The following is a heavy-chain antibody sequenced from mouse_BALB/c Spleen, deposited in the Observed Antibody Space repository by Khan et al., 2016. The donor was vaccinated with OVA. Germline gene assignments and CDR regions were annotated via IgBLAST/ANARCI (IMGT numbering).Heavy chain of an antibody. CDR1: GFTFTTAG. J-gene: IGHJ4*01. CDR2: INIHSGVS. D-gene: IGHD2-14*01. CDR3: ARGGAAFYRNDGGAMDY. Sequence: QIQLVQSGPELKKPGETVRISCKASGFTFTTAGMQWVQKMPGKGLKWIGWINIHSGVSKYAADYKGRFAFSLESTARIGYLLITQLKNEDTATYFCARGGAAFYRNDGGAMDYWGQGTSVTVSS. V-gene: IGHV9-4*02.